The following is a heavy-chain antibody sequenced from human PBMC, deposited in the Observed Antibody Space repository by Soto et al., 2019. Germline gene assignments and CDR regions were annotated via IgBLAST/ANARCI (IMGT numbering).Heavy chain of an antibody. Sequence: ASVKVSCKASVGTFSSYLISWVRHAPGQGLEWMGGIIPIFGTANYAKKFQGRVTITADESTSTAYMELSSLRSEDTAVYYCARVRYDYGDYEDYYYYGMDVWGQGTTVTVSS. CDR1: VGTFSSYL. CDR2: IIPIFGTA. V-gene: IGHV1-69*13. D-gene: IGHD4-17*01. CDR3: ARVRYDYGDYEDYYYYGMDV. J-gene: IGHJ6*02.